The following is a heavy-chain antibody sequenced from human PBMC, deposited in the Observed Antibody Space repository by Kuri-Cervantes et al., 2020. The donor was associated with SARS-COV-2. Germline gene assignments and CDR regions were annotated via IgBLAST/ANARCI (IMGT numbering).Heavy chain of an antibody. J-gene: IGHJ4*02. CDR2: INPSGGST. CDR3: ARAELTGNDY. Sequence: GGSLRLSCKASGYTFTSYYMHWVRQAPGQGLEWMGIINPSGGSTSYAQKFQGRVTMTRDTSTSTVYMELSSLRSEDTAVYYCARAELTGNDYWGQGTLVTVSS. CDR1: GYTFTSYY. D-gene: IGHD7-27*01. V-gene: IGHV1-46*01.